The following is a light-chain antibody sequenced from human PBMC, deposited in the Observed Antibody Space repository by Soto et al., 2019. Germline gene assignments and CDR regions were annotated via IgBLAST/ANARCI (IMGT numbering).Light chain of an antibody. J-gene: IGLJ1*01. V-gene: IGLV1-51*01. CDR2: DNS. CDR3: GAWDSSLDVYV. CDR1: RSNLGTYY. Sequence: QSVLTQPPSVSAAPGQKIIISCSGSRSNLGTYYVSWYHQLPGTAPKVLIYDNSRRPSGMPDRFSGSKSGTSATLAITGLQTGDEGDYSCGAWDSSLDVYVFGGGTKVTVL.